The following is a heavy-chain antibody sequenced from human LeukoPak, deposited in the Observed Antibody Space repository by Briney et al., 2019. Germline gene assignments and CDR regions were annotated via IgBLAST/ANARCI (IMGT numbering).Heavy chain of an antibody. CDR2: IYSGGST. CDR1: GFTVSSNY. Sequence: PGGSLRLSCAASGFTVSSNYMSWVRQAPGKGLEWVSVIYSGGSTYYADSVKGRFTISRDNSKNMLYLQMNSLRAEDTAVYYCASPSGYSYGPYYFDYWGQGTLVTVSS. J-gene: IGHJ4*02. D-gene: IGHD5-18*01. V-gene: IGHV3-53*01. CDR3: ASPSGYSYGPYYFDY.